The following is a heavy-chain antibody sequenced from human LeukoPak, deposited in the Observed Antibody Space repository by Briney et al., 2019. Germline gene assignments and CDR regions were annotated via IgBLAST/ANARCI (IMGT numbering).Heavy chain of an antibody. V-gene: IGHV3-74*01. CDR3: ARDFIHRSGEADY. CDR1: GFTFSSYW. J-gene: IGHJ4*02. CDR2: INSDGSST. D-gene: IGHD3-22*01. Sequence: GGSLRLSCAASGFTFSSYWTHWVRQAPGKGLVWVSRINSDGSSTSYADSVKGRFTISRDNPKNSLYLLMNSLRAEDTAMYYCARDFIHRSGEADYWGQGTLVTVSS.